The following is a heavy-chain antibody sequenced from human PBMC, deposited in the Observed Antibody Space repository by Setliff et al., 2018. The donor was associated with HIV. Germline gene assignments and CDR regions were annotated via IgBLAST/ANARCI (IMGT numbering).Heavy chain of an antibody. CDR2: IKDDGSDK. CDR3: ARAPQITIFGISIAPPGGLDL. V-gene: IGHV3-7*01. CDR1: GFTFSDYW. D-gene: IGHD3-3*01. Sequence: HPGGSLRLSCTASGFTFSDYWMTWVRQAPGKGLELVANIKDDGSDKNYVGSVKGRFTISRDNARNSLYLQMHSLRADDTAVYYCARAPQITIFGISIAPPGGLDLWGRGTTVTVSS. J-gene: IGHJ6*02.